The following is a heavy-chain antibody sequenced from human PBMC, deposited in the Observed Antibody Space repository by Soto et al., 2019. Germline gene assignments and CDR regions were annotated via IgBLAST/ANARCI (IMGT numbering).Heavy chain of an antibody. CDR2: IYYSGST. D-gene: IGHD3-22*01. Sequence: SETLSLTCTVSGGSISSGDYYWSWIRQPPGKGQEWIGYIYYSGSTYYNPSLKSRVTISVDTSKNQFSLKLSSVTAADTAVYYCAREAIYDSSGYHNWFDPWGQGTLVTVSS. J-gene: IGHJ5*02. V-gene: IGHV4-30-4*01. CDR1: GGSISSGDYY. CDR3: AREAIYDSSGYHNWFDP.